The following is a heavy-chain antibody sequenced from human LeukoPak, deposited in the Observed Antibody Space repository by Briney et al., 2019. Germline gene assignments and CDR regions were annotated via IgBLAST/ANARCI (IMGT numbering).Heavy chain of an antibody. J-gene: IGHJ6*03. V-gene: IGHV4-4*02. CDR2: IYHSGST. CDR3: ARGAENDFWSGYYYYYYYMDV. Sequence: SETLPLTCAVSGGSISSSNWWSWVRQPPGKGLEWIGEIYHSGSTNYNPSLKSRVTMSVDTSKNQFSLKLSSVTAADTAVYYCARGAENDFWSGYYYYYYYMDVWGKGTTVTVSS. CDR1: GGSISSSNW. D-gene: IGHD3-3*01.